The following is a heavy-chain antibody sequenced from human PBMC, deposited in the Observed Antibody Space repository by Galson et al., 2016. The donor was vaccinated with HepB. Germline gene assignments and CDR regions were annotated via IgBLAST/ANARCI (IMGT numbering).Heavy chain of an antibody. Sequence: SVKVSCKAFGYRFTQYSMNWVRQAPGQGLEWMGQINTLIEKTTYGQGCTGRCVFSLDTSVSTAYLEISSLKAEDTGVYFCTASGNFDNMNVWGQGTTVTVSS. J-gene: IGHJ6*02. CDR2: INTLIEKT. D-gene: IGHD3-9*01. CDR1: GYRFTQYS. CDR3: TASGNFDNMNV. V-gene: IGHV7-4-1*02.